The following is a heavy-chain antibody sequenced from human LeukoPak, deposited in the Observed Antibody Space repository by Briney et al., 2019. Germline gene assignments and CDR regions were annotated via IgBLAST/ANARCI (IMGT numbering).Heavy chain of an antibody. CDR3: ARDRYYGSGTYNYFDY. V-gene: IGHV1-3*01. CDR1: GYTFTSYA. J-gene: IGHJ4*02. D-gene: IGHD3-10*01. Sequence: GASVKVSCKASGYTFTSYAMHWVRQAPGQRLEWMGWINAGNGNTNYPQKFQGRVTIARDTSASTAYMELSSLRSEDTAVYYCARDRYYGSGTYNYFDYWGQGTLVTVSS. CDR2: INAGNGNT.